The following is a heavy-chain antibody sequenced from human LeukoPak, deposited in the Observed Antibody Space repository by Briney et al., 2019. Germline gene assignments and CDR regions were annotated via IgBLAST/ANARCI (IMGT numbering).Heavy chain of an antibody. J-gene: IGHJ4*02. Sequence: SETLSLTCAVHGGSFSGYYWSWIRQPPGKGLEWIGEINHSGSTNYNPSLKSRVTISVDTSKNQFSLKLSSVTAADTAVYYCARGPSRYYYDSSGYPFDYWGQGTLVTVSS. V-gene: IGHV4-34*01. CDR1: GGSFSGYY. CDR2: INHSGST. CDR3: ARGPSRYYYDSSGYPFDY. D-gene: IGHD3-22*01.